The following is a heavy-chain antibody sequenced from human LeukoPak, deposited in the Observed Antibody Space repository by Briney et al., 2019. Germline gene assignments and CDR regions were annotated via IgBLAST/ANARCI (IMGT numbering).Heavy chain of an antibody. CDR1: GGSIRNY. CDR3: AREDPQTTVPEGMDV. J-gene: IGHJ6*02. Sequence: SETLSLTCSVSGGSIRNYWSWIRQLPGKGLEWSGYIYYTGTTNYNPSLRSRVTISVDTSRNQFSLRLSSVTAADTAVYYCAREDPQTTVPEGMDVWGHGTTVIVSS. D-gene: IGHD4-17*01. V-gene: IGHV4-59*01. CDR2: IYYTGTT.